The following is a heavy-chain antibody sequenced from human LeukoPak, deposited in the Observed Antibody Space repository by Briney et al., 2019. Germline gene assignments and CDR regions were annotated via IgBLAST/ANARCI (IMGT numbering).Heavy chain of an antibody. CDR1: GGTFSSYA. J-gene: IGHJ6*03. CDR2: IIPIFGTA. Sequence: SVKVSCKASGGTFSSYAISWVRQAPGQGLEWMGGIIPIFGTANYAQKFQGRVTITADESTSTAYMELSSLRSEDTAVYYCATPSIVGALRPYYYYYMDVWGKGTTVTVSS. V-gene: IGHV1-69*13. D-gene: IGHD1-26*01. CDR3: ATPSIVGALRPYYYYYMDV.